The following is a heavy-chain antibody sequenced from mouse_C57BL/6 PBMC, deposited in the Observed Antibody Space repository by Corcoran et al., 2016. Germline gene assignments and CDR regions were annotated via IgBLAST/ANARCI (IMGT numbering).Heavy chain of an antibody. V-gene: IGHV1-76*01. CDR2: IYPGSGNT. J-gene: IGHJ4*01. Sequence: QVQLKQSRAELVRPGASVKLSCKASGYTFTDYYINWVKQGPGQGLEWIARIYPGSGNTYYNEKFKGKATLTAEKSSSTAYMQLSSLTSEDSAVYFCARFGGTDYGSSYDAMDYWGQGTSVTVSS. CDR1: GYTFTDYY. D-gene: IGHD1-1*01. CDR3: ARFGGTDYGSSYDAMDY.